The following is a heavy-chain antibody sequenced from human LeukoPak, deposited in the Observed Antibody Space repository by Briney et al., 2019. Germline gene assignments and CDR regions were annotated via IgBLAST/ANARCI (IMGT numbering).Heavy chain of an antibody. J-gene: IGHJ4*02. Sequence: SETLSLTCTVSGPSISSYYWSWIRQPPGEGLEWIGYIYYSGSTNYNPSLKSRVTISVDTSKNQFSLKLSSVTAADTAVYYCARSMVRGVMYFDYWGQGTLVTVSS. D-gene: IGHD3-10*01. CDR2: IYYSGST. CDR1: GPSISSYY. CDR3: ARSMVRGVMYFDY. V-gene: IGHV4-59*01.